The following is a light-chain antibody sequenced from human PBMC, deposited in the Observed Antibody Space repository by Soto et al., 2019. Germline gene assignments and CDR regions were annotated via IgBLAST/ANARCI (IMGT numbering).Light chain of an antibody. J-gene: IGKJ1*01. CDR2: AAS. Sequence: DIQMTQSPSSLSASVGDRVTITCRASQSISSYLNWYQQKPGKAPKLLIYAASSLQRGVPSRFSGSGSGTDFTLTISSLQPEDFAKYYCQQSYSTPLGFGQGTKVEIK. CDR1: QSISSY. V-gene: IGKV1-39*01. CDR3: QQSYSTPLG.